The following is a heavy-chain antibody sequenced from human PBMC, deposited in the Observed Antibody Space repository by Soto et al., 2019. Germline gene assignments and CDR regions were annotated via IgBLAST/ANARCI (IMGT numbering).Heavy chain of an antibody. Sequence: GGSLRLSCAASGFTFSNAWMSWVRQAPGKGLEWVGRIKSKTDGGTTDYAAPVKGRFTISRDDSKNTLYLQMNSLKTEDTAVYYCTTDFGRRRSYYYYGMDVWGQGTTVTVSS. CDR1: GFTFSNAW. CDR3: TTDFGRRRSYYYYGMDV. V-gene: IGHV3-15*01. D-gene: IGHD3-10*01. CDR2: IKSKTDGGTT. J-gene: IGHJ6*02.